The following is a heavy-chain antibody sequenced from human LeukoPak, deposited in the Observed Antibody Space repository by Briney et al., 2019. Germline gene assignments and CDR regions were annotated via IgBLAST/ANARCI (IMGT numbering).Heavy chain of an antibody. D-gene: IGHD5-18*01. V-gene: IGHV1-69*04. CDR1: GGTFSSYA. CDR3: ARAGASDTAPTPRRSAGDIVQAPNNWFDP. Sequence: GASVKVSCKASGGTFSSYAISWVRQAPGQGLEWMGRIIPILGIANYAQKFQGRVTITADKSTSTAYMELSSLRSEDTAVYYCARAGASDTAPTPRRSAGDIVQAPNNWFDPWGQGTLVTVSS. J-gene: IGHJ5*02. CDR2: IIPILGIA.